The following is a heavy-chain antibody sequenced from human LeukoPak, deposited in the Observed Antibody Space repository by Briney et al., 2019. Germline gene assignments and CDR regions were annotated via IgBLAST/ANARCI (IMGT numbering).Heavy chain of an antibody. J-gene: IGHJ5*02. CDR1: GFTFSSYA. V-gene: IGHV3-30-3*01. Sequence: GSLRLSCAASGFTFSSYAMYWVRQAPGKGLEWVAVISYDGSNKYYADSVKGRFTISRDNSKNTLYLQMNSLRAEDTAVYYCARGVRWPSQGNWFDPWGQGTLVTVSS. CDR3: ARGVRWPSQGNWFDP. D-gene: IGHD4-23*01. CDR2: ISYDGSNK.